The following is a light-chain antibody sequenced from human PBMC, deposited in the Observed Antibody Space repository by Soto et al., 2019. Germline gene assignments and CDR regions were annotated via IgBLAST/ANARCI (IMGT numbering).Light chain of an antibody. CDR3: HHYDSSPPYT. Sequence: EIGLTQSPSTLSFSTGERATLYCRASRSFASSYLAWYQHKPGQAPRLLIYAASSRATGIPDRFIGSGSGTDFTLTISRLEPDDSAVYYCHHYDSSPPYTFGQGTRLEIK. CDR2: AAS. V-gene: IGKV3-20*01. CDR1: RSFASSY. J-gene: IGKJ5*01.